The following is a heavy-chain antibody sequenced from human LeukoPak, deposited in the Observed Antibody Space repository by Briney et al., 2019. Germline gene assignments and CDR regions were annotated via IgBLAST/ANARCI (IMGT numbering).Heavy chain of an antibody. D-gene: IGHD4-17*01. J-gene: IGHJ4*02. V-gene: IGHV1-69*05. CDR3: ARGDPDYGDDPRFDY. CDR2: IIPIFGTA. Sequence: ASVKFSCKASGGTFSSYAISWVRQAPGQGLEWMGRIIPIFGTANYAQKFQGRVTITTDESTSTAYMELSSLRSDDTAVCYCARGDPDYGDDPRFDYWGEGTLVTVSS. CDR1: GGTFSSYA.